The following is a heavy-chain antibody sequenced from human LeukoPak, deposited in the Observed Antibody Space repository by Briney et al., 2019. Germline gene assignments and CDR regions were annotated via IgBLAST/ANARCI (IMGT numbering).Heavy chain of an antibody. J-gene: IGHJ4*02. CDR3: ARDGVAGKFDY. V-gene: IGHV3-33*01. Sequence: PGRSLRLSCAASGFTFSSYCMHWVRQAPGKGLEWVAVIWYDGSNKYYADSVKGRFTISRDNSKNTLYLQMNSLRAEDTAVYYCARDGVAGKFDYWGQGTLVTVSS. CDR2: IWYDGSNK. CDR1: GFTFSSYC. D-gene: IGHD6-19*01.